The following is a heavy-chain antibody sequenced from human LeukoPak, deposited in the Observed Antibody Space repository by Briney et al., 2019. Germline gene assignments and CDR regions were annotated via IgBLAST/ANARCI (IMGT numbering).Heavy chain of an antibody. V-gene: IGHV3-21*01. Sequence: RTGGSLRLSCAASRFTFSSYSMNWVRQAPGKGLEWVSSISSSSSYIYYADSVKGRFTISRDNAKNSLYLQMNSLRAEDTAVYYCARDEGIYSSSFPKDYWGQGTLVTVSS. CDR1: RFTFSSYS. J-gene: IGHJ4*02. CDR2: ISSSSSYI. D-gene: IGHD6-6*01. CDR3: ARDEGIYSSSFPKDY.